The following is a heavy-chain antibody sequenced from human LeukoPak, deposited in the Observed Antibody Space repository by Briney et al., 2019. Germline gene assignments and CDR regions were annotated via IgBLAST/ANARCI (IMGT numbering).Heavy chain of an antibody. Sequence: SETLSLTCAVYGGSFSGYYWSWIRQPPGKGLEWIGEINHSGSTNYNPSLKSRVTISVDTSKNQFSLKLSSVTAADTAVYYCARGAGSSFRGFGYWGQGTLVTVSS. D-gene: IGHD6-6*01. J-gene: IGHJ4*02. CDR1: GGSFSGYY. V-gene: IGHV4-34*01. CDR3: ARGAGSSFRGFGY. CDR2: INHSGST.